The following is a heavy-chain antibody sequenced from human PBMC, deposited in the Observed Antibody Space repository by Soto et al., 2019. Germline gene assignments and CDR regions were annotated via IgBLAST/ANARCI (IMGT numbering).Heavy chain of an antibody. CDR1: RYTFTSYT. V-gene: IGHV1-3*01. CDR3: AAQRSGDYKYFAY. Sequence: VSSVKVSCKASRYTFTSYTIHWVRQAPGQRLEWMGWINGGKGNTKYSQKFQGRVTITRHTAANIANMELSSLRSEDTAVYYCAAQRSGDYKYFAYWGQGILGTLSS. D-gene: IGHD1-20*01. J-gene: IGHJ4*02. CDR2: INGGKGNT.